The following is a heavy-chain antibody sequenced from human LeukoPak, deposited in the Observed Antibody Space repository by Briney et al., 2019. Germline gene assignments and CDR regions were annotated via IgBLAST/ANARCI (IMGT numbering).Heavy chain of an antibody. CDR3: AELGITMIGGV. J-gene: IGHJ6*04. D-gene: IGHD3-10*02. V-gene: IGHV3-23*01. CDR2: ISGSGFGT. Sequence: PGGSLRLSCAASGFTFSSYAMSWVRQAPGKGLEWVSAISGSGFGTYYADSMKGRFTISRDNSKNTLYLQMNSLRAEDTAVYYCAELGITMIGGVWGKGTTVTISS. CDR1: GFTFSSYA.